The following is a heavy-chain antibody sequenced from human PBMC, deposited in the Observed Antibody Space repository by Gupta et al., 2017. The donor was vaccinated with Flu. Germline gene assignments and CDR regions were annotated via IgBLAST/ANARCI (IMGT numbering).Heavy chain of an antibody. Sequence: QVQLVQYGGGLVKPGESLRLSCAASGFAFGDHYMTWIRQAPGKGLEWVSYINMYSTIIYYADSVKGRFTISRDNAKNSLYLQMNSLRAEDTAVYYCARNDGDYDYWGQGTLVTVSS. CDR1: GFAFGDHY. V-gene: IGHV3-11*01. D-gene: IGHD4-17*01. CDR3: ARNDGDYDY. CDR2: INMYSTII. J-gene: IGHJ4*02.